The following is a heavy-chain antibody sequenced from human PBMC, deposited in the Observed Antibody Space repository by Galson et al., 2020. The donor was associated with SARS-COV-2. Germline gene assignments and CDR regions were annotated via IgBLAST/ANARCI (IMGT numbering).Heavy chain of an antibody. J-gene: IGHJ4*02. D-gene: IGHD3-10*01. Sequence: ASVKVSCKVSGYTLTELSMHWVRQAPGKGLEWMGGFDPEDGETIYAQKFQGRVTMTEDTSTDTAYMELSSLRSEDTAVYYCATVWLWFGADRYYFDYWGQGTLVTVSS. V-gene: IGHV1-24*01. CDR2: FDPEDGET. CDR1: GYTLTELS. CDR3: ATVWLWFGADRYYFDY.